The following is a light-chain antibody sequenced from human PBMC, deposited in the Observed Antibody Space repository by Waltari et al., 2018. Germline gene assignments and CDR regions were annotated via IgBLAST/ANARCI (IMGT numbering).Light chain of an antibody. Sequence: VVLTQSPDTLSLSPGERAPLSCRASQSVSRISLVWLQQKPGQYPRLVIYGTSNRATGFPDRFSGSGSGTDFTLTISRLEPEDFAMYYCQQYDGSVLTFGAGTKVEL. CDR1: QSVSRIS. V-gene: IGKV3-20*01. CDR2: GTS. CDR3: QQYDGSVLT. J-gene: IGKJ4*01.